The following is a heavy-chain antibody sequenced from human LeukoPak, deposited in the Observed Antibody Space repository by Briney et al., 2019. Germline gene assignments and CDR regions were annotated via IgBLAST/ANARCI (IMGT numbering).Heavy chain of an antibody. J-gene: IGHJ3*02. CDR2: ISGSGGST. CDR3: AKDLGRSGGSWRDAFDI. Sequence: GGSLRLSCAASGFTFSSYAMSWVRQVPGKGLEWVSAISGSGGSTYYADSVKGRFTISRDNSKNTLYLQMNSLRAEDTAVYYCAKDLGRSGGSWRDAFDIWGQGTMVTVSS. CDR1: GFTFSSYA. V-gene: IGHV3-23*01. D-gene: IGHD2-15*01.